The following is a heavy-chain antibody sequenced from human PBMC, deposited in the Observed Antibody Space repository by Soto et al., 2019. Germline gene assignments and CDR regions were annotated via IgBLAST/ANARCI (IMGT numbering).Heavy chain of an antibody. CDR3: ARHEGGAGYRSGWDDAFDI. CDR2: IYYSGST. CDR1: GGSISSSSYY. V-gene: IGHV4-39*01. Sequence: QLQLQESGPGLVKPSETLSLTCTVSGGSISSSSYYWGWIRQPPGKGLEWIGSIYYSGSTYYNPSLKSRVTISVDTSKNQFSLKLSSVTAADTAVYYCARHEGGAGYRSGWDDAFDIWGQGTMVTVSS. J-gene: IGHJ3*02. D-gene: IGHD6-19*01.